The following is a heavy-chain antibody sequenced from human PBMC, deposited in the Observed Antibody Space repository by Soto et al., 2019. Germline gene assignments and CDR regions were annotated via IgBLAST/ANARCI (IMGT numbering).Heavy chain of an antibody. Sequence: QLQESGPGLAKPSETLSLTCTVSGASIRDSXXXXXXXXXXAGKGLEWIGSVDYSAITYYSPSLKSRLSISVDSSGTHFSLTLSSVTAADTALYYCVRHRVSDMLTGAFDPWGQGVRVTVSS. D-gene: IGHD3-9*01. CDR2: VDYSAIT. J-gene: IGHJ5*02. V-gene: IGHV4-39*01. CDR1: GASIRDSXXX. CDR3: VRHRVSDMLTGAFDP.